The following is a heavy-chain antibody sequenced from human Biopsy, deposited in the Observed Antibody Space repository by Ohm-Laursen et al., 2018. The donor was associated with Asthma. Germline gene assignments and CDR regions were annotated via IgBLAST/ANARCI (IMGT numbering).Heavy chain of an antibody. V-gene: IGHV3-53*01. Sequence: SLRLSCAASGFTVTTNSISWVRQAPGKGLEWVSVIYSGGGTYYADSVQGRVTISRDNSKNTLYLQMHSLRAEDTAVYYCARGDSSNWSHYYFDYWGQGTLVTVSS. D-gene: IGHD3-22*01. CDR1: GFTVTTNS. J-gene: IGHJ4*02. CDR3: ARGDSSNWSHYYFDY. CDR2: IYSGGGT.